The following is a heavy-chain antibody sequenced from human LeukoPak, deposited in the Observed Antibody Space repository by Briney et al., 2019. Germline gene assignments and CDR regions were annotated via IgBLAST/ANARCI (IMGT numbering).Heavy chain of an antibody. D-gene: IGHD3-10*01. CDR1: VGTFSSYA. J-gene: IGHJ6*02. Sequence: SVKVSCKASVGTFSSYAISWVRQAPGQGLEWIGRIIPILGIANYAQKFQGRVTITTDKSTSTAYMELSSLRSEDTAVYYCARAARITMVRGALRYYGMDVWGQGTTVTVSS. V-gene: IGHV1-69*04. CDR2: IIPILGIA. CDR3: ARAARITMVRGALRYYGMDV.